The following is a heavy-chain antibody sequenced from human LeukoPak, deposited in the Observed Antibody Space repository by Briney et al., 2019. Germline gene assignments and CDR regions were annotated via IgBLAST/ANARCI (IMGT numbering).Heavy chain of an antibody. Sequence: PSETLSLTCAVSGGSISSTHWWSWVRQPPGKGLEWIGEILQSGRTNYNPSLKSRVTISVDKSRNQFSLKLSSVTAADTAVYYCARVPAFYYGDYWTSSNYFDYWGQGTLVTVSS. J-gene: IGHJ4*02. CDR1: GGSISSTHW. CDR2: ILQSGRT. V-gene: IGHV4-4*02. D-gene: IGHD4-17*01. CDR3: ARVPAFYYGDYWTSSNYFDY.